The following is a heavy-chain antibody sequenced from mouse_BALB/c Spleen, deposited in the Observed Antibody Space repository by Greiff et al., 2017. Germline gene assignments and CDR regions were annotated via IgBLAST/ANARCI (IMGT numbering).Heavy chain of an antibody. J-gene: IGHJ2*01. D-gene: IGHD2-14*01. CDR1: GYTFTSYW. CDR2: IYPGDGDT. V-gene: IGHV1-87*01. CDR3: ARSSYRYFDY. Sequence: QVQLQQSGAELARPGASVKLSCKASGYTFTSYWMQWVKQRPGQGLEWIGAIYPGDGDTRYTQKFKGKATLTADKSSSTAYMQLSSLASEDSAVYYCARSSYRYFDYWGQGTTLTVSS.